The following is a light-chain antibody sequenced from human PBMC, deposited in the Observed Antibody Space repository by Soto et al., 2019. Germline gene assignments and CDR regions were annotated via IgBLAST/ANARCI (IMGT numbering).Light chain of an antibody. CDR2: EVT. CDR3: CSYTRTSNHYF. V-gene: IGLV2-14*01. J-gene: IGLJ1*01. Sequence: QSALSQPASVSGSPGQTITISCTGTSTDVGGYNAVSWYQHHPGKAPKLIIYEVTHRPSGVSDRFSASKSGNTASLTISGLQAEDEAVYYCCSYTRTSNHYFFGSGTKVTVL. CDR1: STDVGGYNA.